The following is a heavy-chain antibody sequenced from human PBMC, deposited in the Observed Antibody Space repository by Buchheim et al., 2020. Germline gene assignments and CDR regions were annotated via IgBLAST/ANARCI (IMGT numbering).Heavy chain of an antibody. CDR1: GGSISIGDYS. Sequence: QLQLQESGSGLVKPSQTLSLTCTVSGGSISIGDYSWSWIRHPPGRGLEWIGYMHQSGNTYYNPTFESRVTISAARSKNQFSLKLNSVTAADTAVYYCARFVWGNNRNRNFDYWGQGTL. CDR3: ARFVWGNNRNRNFDY. D-gene: IGHD3-16*02. J-gene: IGHJ4*02. V-gene: IGHV4-30-2*01. CDR2: MHQSGNT.